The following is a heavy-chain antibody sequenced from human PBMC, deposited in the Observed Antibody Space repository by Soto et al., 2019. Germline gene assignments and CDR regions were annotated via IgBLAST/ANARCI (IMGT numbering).Heavy chain of an antibody. Sequence: ASVKVSCKDSGYTLTGNYMHWVRQATGQGLEWMGWINPNSGGTNYAQKFQGWVTMTRDTSISTAYMELSRLRSDDTAVYYCARSASEDYDYIWGSYRHYYFDYWGQGTLVTVS. CDR1: GYTLTGNY. CDR3: ARSASEDYDYIWGSYRHYYFDY. D-gene: IGHD3-16*02. V-gene: IGHV1-2*04. J-gene: IGHJ4*02. CDR2: INPNSGGT.